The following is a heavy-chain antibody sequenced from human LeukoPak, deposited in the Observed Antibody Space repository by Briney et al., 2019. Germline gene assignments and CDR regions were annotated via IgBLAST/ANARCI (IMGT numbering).Heavy chain of an antibody. CDR2: FDPEDGET. CDR1: GFTLTELS. Sequence: ASVKVSCKVSGFTLTELSMHWVRQAPGKGLEWMGGFDPEDGETIYAQKFQGRVTMTEDTSTDTAYMELSSLRSEDTAVYYCARAGLLWFGELLRGDAFDIWGQGTMVTVSS. J-gene: IGHJ3*02. V-gene: IGHV1-24*01. CDR3: ARAGLLWFGELLRGDAFDI. D-gene: IGHD3-10*01.